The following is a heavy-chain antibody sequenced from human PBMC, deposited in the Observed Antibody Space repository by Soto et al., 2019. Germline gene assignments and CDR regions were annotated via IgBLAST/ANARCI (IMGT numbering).Heavy chain of an antibody. J-gene: IGHJ4*02. CDR1: GGSISSGGYY. CDR2: IYYSGST. Sequence: PSETLSLTCTVSGGSISSGGYYRSWIRQHPGKGLEWIGYIYYSGSTYYNPSLKSRVTISVDTSKNQFSLKLSSVTAADTAVYYCATTTPSNQPTGTFDYWGQGTLVTVSS. V-gene: IGHV4-31*03. D-gene: IGHD4-4*01. CDR3: ATTTPSNQPTGTFDY.